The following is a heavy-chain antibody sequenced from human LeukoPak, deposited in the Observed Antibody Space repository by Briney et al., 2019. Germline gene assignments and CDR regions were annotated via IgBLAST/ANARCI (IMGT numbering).Heavy chain of an antibody. Sequence: ASVKVSCKASGYTFTGYYMHWVRQAPGQGLEWMGWINPNSGGTKYAQKFQGRVTMTRDTSISTAYMELSRLTSDDTAVYYCAREPYSNGLDVWGKGTTVTVSS. V-gene: IGHV1-2*02. J-gene: IGHJ6*04. CDR1: GYTFTGYY. D-gene: IGHD6-19*01. CDR3: AREPYSNGLDV. CDR2: INPNSGGT.